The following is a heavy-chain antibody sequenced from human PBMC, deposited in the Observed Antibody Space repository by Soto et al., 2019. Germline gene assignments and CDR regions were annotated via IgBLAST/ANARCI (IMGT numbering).Heavy chain of an antibody. V-gene: IGHV1-69*12. J-gene: IGHJ4*02. CDR1: GGTFNSYV. D-gene: IGHD1-26*01. CDR3: ARNFGGRYGD. CDR2: IIAVFGAV. Sequence: QVQLVQSGAEVKKPGSSVKVSCKASGGTFNSYVISWVRQAPGQGLEWMGRIIAVFGAVDYAQKFQGRATITADESTSTAHMELSSLTSEDTAVYFGARNFGGRYGDWGQGTLVTVSS.